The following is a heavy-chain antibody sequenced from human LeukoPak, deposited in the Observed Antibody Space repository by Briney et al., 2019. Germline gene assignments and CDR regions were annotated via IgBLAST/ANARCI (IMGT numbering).Heavy chain of an antibody. J-gene: IGHJ4*02. CDR2: IIPIFGTA. V-gene: IGHV1-69*13. CDR3: ARSLRFGELLQYYFDY. CDR1: GYTFTGYY. Sequence: ASVKVSCKASGYTFTGYYLHWVRQAPGQGLEWMGGIIPIFGTANYAQKFQGRVTITADESTSTAYMELSSLRSEDTAVYYCARSLRFGELLQYYFDYWGQGTLVTVSS. D-gene: IGHD3-10*01.